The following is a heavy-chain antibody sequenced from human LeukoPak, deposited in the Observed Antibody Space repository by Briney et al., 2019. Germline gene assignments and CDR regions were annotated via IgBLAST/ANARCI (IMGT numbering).Heavy chain of an antibody. J-gene: IGHJ5*02. CDR1: GGSISSYY. V-gene: IGHV4-34*01. CDR3: ARGLTYYDFWSGYQKKPKNWFDP. D-gene: IGHD3-3*01. Sequence: SETLSLTCTVSGGSISSYYWSWIRQPPGKGLEWIGEINHSGSTNYNPSLKSRVTISVDTSKNQFSLKLSSVTAADTAVYYCARGLTYYDFWSGYQKKPKNWFDPWGQGTLVTVSS. CDR2: INHSGST.